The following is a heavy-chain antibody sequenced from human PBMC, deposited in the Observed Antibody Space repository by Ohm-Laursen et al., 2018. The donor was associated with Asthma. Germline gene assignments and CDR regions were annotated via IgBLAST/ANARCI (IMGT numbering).Heavy chain of an antibody. V-gene: IGHV3-11*01. D-gene: IGHD4-17*01. CDR3: ARDPPVTTVTTGEYFDH. CDR1: GFTFSDYY. Sequence: SLRLSCAASGFTFSDYYMSWVRQAPGKGLEWISYISTGGSTMYYADSVKGRFTISRDNAKSSLYLQMNSLTVEDTAVYYCARDPPVTTVTTGEYFDHWGQGTLVTVSS. J-gene: IGHJ4*02. CDR2: ISTGGSTM.